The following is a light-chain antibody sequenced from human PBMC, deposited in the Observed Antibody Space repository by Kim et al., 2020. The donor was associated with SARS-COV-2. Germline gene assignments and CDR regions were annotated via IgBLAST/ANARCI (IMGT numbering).Light chain of an antibody. J-gene: IGKJ2*01. V-gene: IGKV3-20*01. CDR2: GAS. Sequence: SPGERTPISCRASPSVTSNYLAGYQQKPGQAPRVLIYGASSRATGIPDRFSGSGCGTDFTLTISRLEPEDFAVFYCKQYGSSPRTFGQGTKLEI. CDR1: PSVTSNY. CDR3: KQYGSSPRT.